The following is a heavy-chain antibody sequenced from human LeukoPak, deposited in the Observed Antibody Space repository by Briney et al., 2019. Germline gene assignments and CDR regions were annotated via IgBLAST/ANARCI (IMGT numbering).Heavy chain of an antibody. Sequence: ASVKVSCKASGYTFTSYYMHWVRQAPGQGLEWMGIINPNGGSTSYAKKFQGRVTMTRDTSTSTVYMELSSLRSEDTAVYYCARSTPLVTFGGVIENYYFDYWGQGTLVTVSS. CDR1: GYTFTSYY. CDR3: ARSTPLVTFGGVIENYYFDY. J-gene: IGHJ4*02. V-gene: IGHV1-46*01. CDR2: INPNGGST. D-gene: IGHD3-16*02.